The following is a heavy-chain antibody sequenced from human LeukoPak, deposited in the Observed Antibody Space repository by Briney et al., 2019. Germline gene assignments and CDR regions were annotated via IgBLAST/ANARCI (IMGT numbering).Heavy chain of an antibody. V-gene: IGHV3-48*04. D-gene: IGHD3-22*01. Sequence: GGSLRLSCEASEFTFSSYSMTWVRQAPGEGLEWVSYISSSTRTTSYADSVKGRFTISRDNVRNSLSLQMNSLRAEDTAVYYCARVGYDNSDYRYYHFGLDVWGQGTTVTVSS. CDR3: ARVGYDNSDYRYYHFGLDV. CDR2: ISSSTRTT. J-gene: IGHJ6*02. CDR1: EFTFSSYS.